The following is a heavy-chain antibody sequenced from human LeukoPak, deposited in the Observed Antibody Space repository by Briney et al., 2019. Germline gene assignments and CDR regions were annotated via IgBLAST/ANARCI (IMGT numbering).Heavy chain of an antibody. CDR1: GGSISSYY. CDR3: AGSSGYYSTGDDAFDI. V-gene: IGHV4-59*05. CDR2: IYYSGST. D-gene: IGHD3-22*01. J-gene: IGHJ3*02. Sequence: PSETLSLTCTVSGGSISSYYWRWIRQPPGKGLEWIGSIYYSGSTYYNPSLKSRVTISVDTSKNQFSLKLSSVTAADTAVYYCAGSSGYYSTGDDAFDIWGQGTMVTVSS.